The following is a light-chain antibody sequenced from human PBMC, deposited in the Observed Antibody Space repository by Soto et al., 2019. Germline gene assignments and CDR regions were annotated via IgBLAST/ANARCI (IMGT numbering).Light chain of an antibody. CDR1: QSLVSSAGNTY. CDR3: MQGTHWPPWT. J-gene: IGKJ1*01. CDR2: KVS. V-gene: IGKV2-30*01. Sequence: DVVMTQSPLSLPVTLGQPASISCRSSQSLVSSAGNTYLTWFQQRPGQSPRRLIYKVSNRDSGVPDRFRGSGSGTNFTLKISRVEAEDVGVYYCMQGTHWPPWTFGQGTKVEIK.